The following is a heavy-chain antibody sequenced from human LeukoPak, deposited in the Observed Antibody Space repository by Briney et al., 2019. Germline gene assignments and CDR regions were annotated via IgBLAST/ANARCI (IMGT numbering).Heavy chain of an antibody. CDR1: GFTFSSYW. CDR3: ARGFYGSGNS. CDR2: ISGDGITT. J-gene: IGHJ4*01. Sequence: GGSLRLSCAASGFTFSSYWMHWARQAPGRGPLWVSRISGDGITTYYAGSVKGRFTISRDNAKNTLYLQMHSLRAEDSAVYYCARGFYGSGNSWGHGTLVTVSS. D-gene: IGHD3-10*01. V-gene: IGHV3-74*01.